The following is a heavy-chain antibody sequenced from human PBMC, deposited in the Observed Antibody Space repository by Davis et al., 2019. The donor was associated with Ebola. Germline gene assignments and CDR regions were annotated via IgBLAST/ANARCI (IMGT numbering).Heavy chain of an antibody. CDR1: GYTFTSYG. V-gene: IGHV1-18*01. Sequence: ASVKVSCKASGYTFTSYGISWVRQAPGQGLEWMGWISAYNGNTNYSQKFQGRVTITADESTATAYMELSGLGSEDSAIYYCATAENSFGVVLRHYFESWGQGTLVTVSA. D-gene: IGHD3-3*01. CDR2: ISAYNGNT. CDR3: ATAENSFGVVLRHYFES. J-gene: IGHJ4*02.